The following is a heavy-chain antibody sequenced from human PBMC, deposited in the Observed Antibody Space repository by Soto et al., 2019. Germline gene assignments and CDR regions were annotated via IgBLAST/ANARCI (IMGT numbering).Heavy chain of an antibody. J-gene: IGHJ4*02. CDR1: GFTFSSYA. D-gene: IGHD3-22*01. Sequence: GGSLRLSCAASGFTFSSYAMSWVRQAPGKGLEWVSAISGSGGSTYYADSAKGRFTISRDNSKNTLYLQMNSLRAEDTAVYYCAKSPHWYYYDSSGYYYAYWGQGTLVTVSS. CDR2: ISGSGGST. V-gene: IGHV3-23*01. CDR3: AKSPHWYYYDSSGYYYAY.